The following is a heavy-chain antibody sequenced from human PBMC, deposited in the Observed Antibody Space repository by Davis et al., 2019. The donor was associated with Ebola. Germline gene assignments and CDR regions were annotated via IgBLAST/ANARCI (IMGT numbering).Heavy chain of an antibody. V-gene: IGHV1-69*04. Sequence: SVKVSCKASGGTFSSYAISWVRQAPGQGLEWMGRIIPILGIANYAQKFQGRVTITADKSTSTAYMELSSLRSEDTAVYYCARAPRDYYDSSGLDYWGQGTLVTVSS. D-gene: IGHD3-22*01. J-gene: IGHJ4*02. CDR3: ARAPRDYYDSSGLDY. CDR2: IIPILGIA. CDR1: GGTFSSYA.